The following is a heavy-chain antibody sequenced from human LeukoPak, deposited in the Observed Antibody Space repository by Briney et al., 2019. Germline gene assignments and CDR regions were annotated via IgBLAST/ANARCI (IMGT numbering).Heavy chain of an antibody. D-gene: IGHD1-14*01. Sequence: PSETLSLTCTVSLXSTTSNFLSWVRQPPGKGLEWIGEIHRSGSPNYNPSLQSRVTISIDRSRNQIVLELSSVTAADTAVYYCAREILGGFNPGAYWGQGTLVTVSS. J-gene: IGHJ4*02. CDR2: IHRSGSP. CDR1: LXSTTSNF. V-gene: IGHV4-4*02. CDR3: AREILGGFNPGAY.